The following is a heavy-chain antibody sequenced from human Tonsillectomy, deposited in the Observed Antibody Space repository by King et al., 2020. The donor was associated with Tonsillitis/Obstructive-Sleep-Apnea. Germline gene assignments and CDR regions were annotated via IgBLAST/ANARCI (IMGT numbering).Heavy chain of an antibody. D-gene: IGHD4-11*01. CDR1: GGSISSYY. CDR3: ARLVMTTLGPSFDY. CDR2: IYYSGST. V-gene: IGHV4-59*08. J-gene: IGHJ4*02. Sequence: VQLQESGPGLVKPSETLSLTCTVSGGSISSYYWSWIRQPPGKGLEWIGYIYYSGSTNYNPTLKSRVTISVDTSKNQFSLKLSSVTAADTAVYYCARLVMTTLGPSFDYWGQGTLVTVSS.